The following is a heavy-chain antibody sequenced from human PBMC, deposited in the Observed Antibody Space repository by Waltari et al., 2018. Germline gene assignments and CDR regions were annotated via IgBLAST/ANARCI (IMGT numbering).Heavy chain of an antibody. CDR2: IYPSDSDT. Sequence: EVQLVQSGAEVKKPGESLKISCKGSGYSFTSNGIGWVRQMPGKGLEWMGIIYPSDSDTRYSPSFQGQVTISADKSINTAYLQWSSLKASDTAIYYCARAPELYYFDYWGQGTLVTVSS. J-gene: IGHJ4*02. CDR3: ARAPELYYFDY. D-gene: IGHD1-7*01. V-gene: IGHV5-51*01. CDR1: GYSFTSNG.